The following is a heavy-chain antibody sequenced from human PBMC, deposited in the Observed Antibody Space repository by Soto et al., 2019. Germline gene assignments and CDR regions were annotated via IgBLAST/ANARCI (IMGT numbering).Heavy chain of an antibody. CDR1: GGSISSSSYY. CDR2: IYYSGST. CDR3: ARGLNSGSYQRYDAFDI. V-gene: IGHV4-39*01. Sequence: QLQLQESGPGLVKPSETLSLTCTVSGGSISSSSYYWGWIRQPPGKGLEWIGSIYYSGSTYSNPSLKSRVTISVDTSKNQFSLKLSSVTAADTAVYYCARGLNSGSYQRYDAFDIWGQGTMVTVSS. D-gene: IGHD1-26*01. J-gene: IGHJ3*02.